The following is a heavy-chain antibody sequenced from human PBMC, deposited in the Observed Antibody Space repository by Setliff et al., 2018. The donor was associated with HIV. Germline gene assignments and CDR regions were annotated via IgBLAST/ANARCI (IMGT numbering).Heavy chain of an antibody. Sequence: SETLSLTCAVYGGSISGHYWGWVRQPPGKGLEWIGYMFSSGSAQYNSSLQSRVSMSADTSKNQFSLRLTSVTVADTAVYFCVRVFYDATDYYAPLFDYWGQGTLVTVSS. CDR3: VRVFYDATDYYAPLFDY. J-gene: IGHJ4*02. V-gene: IGHV4-59*11. CDR1: GGSISGHY. CDR2: MFSSGSA. D-gene: IGHD3-22*01.